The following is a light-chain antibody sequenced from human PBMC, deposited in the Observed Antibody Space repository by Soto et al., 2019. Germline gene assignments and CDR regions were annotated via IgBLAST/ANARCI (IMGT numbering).Light chain of an antibody. Sequence: EIVLTQSPGTLSLSPGERATLSCRPSQSVSSSFLAWYQQKPGQAPRLLIYAASSRATGIPDRFSGSGSGTDFTITISRLEPEDFAVYYCQQYGSSPQTFGQGTKVEIK. CDR3: QQYGSSPQT. J-gene: IGKJ1*01. V-gene: IGKV3-20*01. CDR2: AAS. CDR1: QSVSSSF.